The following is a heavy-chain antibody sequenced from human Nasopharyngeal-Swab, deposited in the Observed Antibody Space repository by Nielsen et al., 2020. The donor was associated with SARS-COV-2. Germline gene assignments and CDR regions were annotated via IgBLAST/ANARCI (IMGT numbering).Heavy chain of an antibody. CDR3: ARAHSGSYLSCFDY. J-gene: IGHJ4*02. V-gene: IGHV3-30*03. D-gene: IGHD1-26*01. CDR2: ISYDGSNK. Sequence: IRQSTGKGLEWVAVISYDGSNKYYADSVKGRFTISRDTSKNTLYLQMNSLRAEDTAIYYCARAHSGSYLSCFDYWGQGTLVTVSS.